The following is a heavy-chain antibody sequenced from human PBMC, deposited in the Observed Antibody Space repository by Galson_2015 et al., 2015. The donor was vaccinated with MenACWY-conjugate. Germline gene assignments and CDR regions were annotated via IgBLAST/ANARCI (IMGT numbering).Heavy chain of an antibody. D-gene: IGHD2-2*01. V-gene: IGHV3-7*03. J-gene: IGHJ4*02. Sequence: LRLSCAASGFTFSSSWMSWVRQAPGTGLEWVGNIKRDGSEKYFVDSVKGRFIISRDNAKNSLYLQMNSLRAEDTAVYYCVRDEPDAMGAYWGQGTLVTVSS. CDR1: GFTFSSSW. CDR2: IKRDGSEK. CDR3: VRDEPDAMGAY.